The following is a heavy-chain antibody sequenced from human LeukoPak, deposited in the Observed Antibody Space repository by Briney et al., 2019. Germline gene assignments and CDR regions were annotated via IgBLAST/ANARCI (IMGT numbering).Heavy chain of an antibody. D-gene: IGHD1-1*01. J-gene: IGHJ6*03. Sequence: ASVKVSCKASGYTFTSYDINWVRQATGQGLEWMGWVNPNSGNTGYAQKFQGRVTMTRNTSISTAYMELSSLRSEDTAVYYCARSNVDRYYYYYMDVWGKGTTVTVSS. CDR1: GYTFTSYD. CDR3: ARSNVDRYYYYYMDV. CDR2: VNPNSGNT. V-gene: IGHV1-8*01.